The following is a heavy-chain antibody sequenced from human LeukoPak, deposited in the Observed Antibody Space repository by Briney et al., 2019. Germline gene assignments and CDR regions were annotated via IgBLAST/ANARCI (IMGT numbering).Heavy chain of an antibody. D-gene: IGHD3-3*01. Sequence: PGGSLRLSCAASGFTFSSYGMHWVRQAPGKGLEWVEFIRYDGSNKYYADSVKGRFTISRDNSKNTLYLQMNSLRAEDTAVYYCAKNGFWSAYDYYYYMDVWGKGTTVTVSS. J-gene: IGHJ6*03. CDR3: AKNGFWSAYDYYYYMDV. CDR2: IRYDGSNK. V-gene: IGHV3-30*02. CDR1: GFTFSSYG.